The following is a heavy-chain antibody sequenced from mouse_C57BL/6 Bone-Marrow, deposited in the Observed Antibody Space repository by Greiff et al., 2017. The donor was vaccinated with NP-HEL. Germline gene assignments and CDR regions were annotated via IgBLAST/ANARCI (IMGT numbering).Heavy chain of an antibody. J-gene: IGHJ4*01. D-gene: IGHD1-1*01. CDR1: GFTFSSYA. V-gene: IGHV5-4*01. Sequence: VQLKESGGGLVKPGGSLKLSCAASGFTFSSYAMSWVRQTPEKRLEWVATISDGGSYTYYPDNVKGRFTISRDNAKNNLYLQMSHLKPEDTAMYYCGRVPYYYGSSYAMDYWGQGTSVTVSS. CDR3: GRVPYYYGSSYAMDY. CDR2: ISDGGSYT.